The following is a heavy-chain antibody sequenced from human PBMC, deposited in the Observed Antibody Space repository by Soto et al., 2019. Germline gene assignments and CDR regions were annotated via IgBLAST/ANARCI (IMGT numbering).Heavy chain of an antibody. CDR3: ARDFPAPPGYSSHWYSFYYGMDV. CDR2: IKQDRSEK. CDR1: GFIFSNYW. Sequence: GGSLRLSCAASGFIFSNYWMTWVRQAAGKGLEWVANIKQDRSEKFSVDSVKGRFTISRDNAKTSLYLQMKSLRAEDTAVYYCARDFPAPPGYSSHWYSFYYGMDVWGQGTTVTVSS. V-gene: IGHV3-7*01. J-gene: IGHJ6*02. D-gene: IGHD6-19*01.